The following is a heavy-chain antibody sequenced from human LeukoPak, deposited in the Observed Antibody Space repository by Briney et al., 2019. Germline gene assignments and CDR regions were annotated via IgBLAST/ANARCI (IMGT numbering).Heavy chain of an antibody. CDR1: GFTFSSYS. J-gene: IGHJ4*02. CDR2: ISSGSGSI. Sequence: PGGSLRLSCAASGFTFSSYSMHWVRQAPGKGPEWVSYISSGSGSIYYADSVKGRFTISRDNAKNSLYLQMNSLRDEDTAVYYCASAQGGAVNYWGQGTLVTVSS. V-gene: IGHV3-48*02. CDR3: ASAQGGAVNY. D-gene: IGHD6-19*01.